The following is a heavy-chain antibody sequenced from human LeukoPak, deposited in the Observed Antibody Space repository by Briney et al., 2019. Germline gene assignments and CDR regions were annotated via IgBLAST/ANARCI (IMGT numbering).Heavy chain of an antibody. Sequence: ASVKVSCKASGYTFTSYGISWVRQAPGQGLEWMGWISAYNGNTNYAQKLQGRVTMTTDTSTSTAYMELRSLRSDDTAVYYCAREHYCSSTSCYSGWRNWFDPWGQGTLVTVSS. CDR2: ISAYNGNT. CDR1: GYTFTSYG. J-gene: IGHJ5*02. CDR3: AREHYCSSTSCYSGWRNWFDP. D-gene: IGHD2-2*01. V-gene: IGHV1-18*01.